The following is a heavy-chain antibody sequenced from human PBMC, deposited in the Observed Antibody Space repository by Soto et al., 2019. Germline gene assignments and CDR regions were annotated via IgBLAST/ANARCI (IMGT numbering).Heavy chain of an antibody. J-gene: IGHJ4*02. V-gene: IGHV4-59*08. CDR2: IYYSGST. CDR3: ARHNYGSGSTYFDY. Sequence: SXTLSLTCTVSGGSMSSYYWSWIRQPPGKGLEWIGYIYYSGSTNYNPSLKSRVTISVDTSKNQFSLKLNSMTAADTAVYYCARHNYGSGSTYFDYWGQGTLVTVSS. CDR1: GGSMSSYY. D-gene: IGHD3-10*01.